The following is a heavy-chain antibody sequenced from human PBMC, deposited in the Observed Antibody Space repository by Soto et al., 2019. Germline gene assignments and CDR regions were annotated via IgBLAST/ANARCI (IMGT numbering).Heavy chain of an antibody. J-gene: IGHJ5*02. Sequence: GGSLRLSCAASGFTFSSYAMHWVRQAPGKGLEWVAVISYDGSNKYYADSVKGRFTISRDNSKNTLYLQMNSLRAGDTAVYYCARDDTEYYDFWSGYYLPHNWFDPWGQGTLVTVSS. CDR2: ISYDGSNK. CDR1: GFTFSSYA. V-gene: IGHV3-30-3*01. D-gene: IGHD3-3*01. CDR3: ARDDTEYYDFWSGYYLPHNWFDP.